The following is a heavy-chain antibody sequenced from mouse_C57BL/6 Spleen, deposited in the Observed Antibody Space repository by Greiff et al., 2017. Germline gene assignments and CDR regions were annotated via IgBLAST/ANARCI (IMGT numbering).Heavy chain of an antibody. J-gene: IGHJ2*01. CDR1: GYTFTSYW. CDR2: IYPSDSET. CDR3: ARSGDYYGSSYYFDY. Sequence: VQLQQPGAELVRPGSSVKLSCKASGYTFTSYWMDWVKQRPGQGLEWIGNIYPSDSETHYNQKFKDKATLTVDKSSSTAYMQLSSLTSEDSAVYYCARSGDYYGSSYYFDYWGQGTTLTVSS. D-gene: IGHD1-1*01. V-gene: IGHV1-61*01.